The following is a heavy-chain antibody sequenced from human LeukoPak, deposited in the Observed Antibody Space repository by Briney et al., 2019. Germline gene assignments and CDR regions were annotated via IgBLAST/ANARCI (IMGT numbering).Heavy chain of an antibody. Sequence: ASVKVSCKAPGYTFTSYGISWVRQAPGQGLEWMGWISAYNGNTNYAQKFQGRVAMTTDTSTSTAYMELRSLRSDDTAVYFCARVGFSKFHFYMDVWGKGTTVTVS. D-gene: IGHD4-11*01. V-gene: IGHV1-18*01. CDR2: ISAYNGNT. J-gene: IGHJ6*03. CDR1: GYTFTSYG. CDR3: ARVGFSKFHFYMDV.